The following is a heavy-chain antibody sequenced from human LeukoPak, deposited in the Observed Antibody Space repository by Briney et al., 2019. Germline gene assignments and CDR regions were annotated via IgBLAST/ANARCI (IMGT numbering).Heavy chain of an antibody. CDR3: VTGIVHYYDSSGYPNDAFDI. J-gene: IGHJ3*02. D-gene: IGHD3-22*01. CDR1: GYTLTELS. V-gene: IGHV1-24*01. CDR2: FDPEDGET. Sequence: ASVKVSCKVSGYTLTELSMHWVRQAPGKGLEWMGGFDPEDGETIYAQKFQGRVTMTEDTSTDTAYMELSSLRSEDTAVYYCVTGIVHYYDSSGYPNDAFDIWGQGTMVTVSS.